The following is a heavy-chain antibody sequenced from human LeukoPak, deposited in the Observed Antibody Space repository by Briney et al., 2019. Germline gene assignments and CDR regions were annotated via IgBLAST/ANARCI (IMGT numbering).Heavy chain of an antibody. J-gene: IGHJ6*02. CDR1: GFTFSSYA. D-gene: IGHD6-19*01. Sequence: GGSLRLSCAASGFTFSSYAMSWVRQAPGKGLEWVSAISGSGGSTYYAASVKGRFTISRDNSKNTLYLQMNSLRAEATAVYYCANVDSRSGRTADYYYYFGMDVWGQGTTVTV. CDR2: ISGSGGST. V-gene: IGHV3-23*01. CDR3: ANVDSRSGRTADYYYYFGMDV.